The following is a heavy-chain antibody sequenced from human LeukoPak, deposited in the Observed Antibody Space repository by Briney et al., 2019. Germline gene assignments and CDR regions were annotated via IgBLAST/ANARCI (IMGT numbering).Heavy chain of an antibody. J-gene: IGHJ4*02. CDR3: ARGPLTGTTYYFDY. V-gene: IGHV3-21*01. Sequence: GGSLRLSCAASGFTFSSYSMNWVRQAPGKGLEWVSSISSSSSYIYYADSVKGRFTISRDNAKNSLYLQMNSLRAEDTAVYYCARGPLTGTTYYFDYWGQGTLVTVSS. CDR2: ISSSSSYI. D-gene: IGHD1-7*01. CDR1: GFTFSSYS.